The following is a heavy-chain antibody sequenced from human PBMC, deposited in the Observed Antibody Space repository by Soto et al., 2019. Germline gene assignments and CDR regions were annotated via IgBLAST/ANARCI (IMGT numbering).Heavy chain of an antibody. CDR1: GGTFSSYA. Sequence: QVQLVQSGAEVKKPGSSVKVSCKASGGTFSSYAISWVRQAPGKGLEWMGGIIPIFGTANYAQKFQGRVTITAEKSTSTAYMELSSLRSEDTAVYYCARRRRDGYNYQLDYWGQGTLVTVSS. V-gene: IGHV1-69*06. J-gene: IGHJ4*02. CDR3: ARRRRDGYNYQLDY. D-gene: IGHD5-12*01. CDR2: IIPIFGTA.